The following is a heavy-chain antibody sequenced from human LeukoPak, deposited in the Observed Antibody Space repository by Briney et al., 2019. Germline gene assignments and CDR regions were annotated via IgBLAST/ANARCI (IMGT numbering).Heavy chain of an antibody. CDR2: ISGSGGST. J-gene: IGHJ4*02. D-gene: IGHD3-10*01. Sequence: GGSLRLACAACGFTFSSYAMSWVRQAPGKGLEWISAISGSGGSTYYADSVKGRFTISRDNSKNTLYLQMNSLRAEDTAVYYCAKDPAYYYGSGSYPDYWGQGTLVTVSS. V-gene: IGHV3-23*01. CDR3: AKDPAYYYGSGSYPDY. CDR1: GFTFSSYA.